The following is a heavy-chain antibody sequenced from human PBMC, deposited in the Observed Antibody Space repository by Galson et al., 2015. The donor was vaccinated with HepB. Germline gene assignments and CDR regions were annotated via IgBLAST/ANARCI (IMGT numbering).Heavy chain of an antibody. CDR3: ARDMVRGVVYYYYYGMDV. D-gene: IGHD3-10*01. V-gene: IGHV3-64*01. CDR2: ISSNGGST. J-gene: IGHJ6*02. CDR1: GFTFSSYA. Sequence: SLRLSCAASGFTFSSYAMHWVRQAPGKGLEYVSAISSNGGSTYYANSVKGRFTISRDNSKNTLYLQMGSLRAEDMAVYYCARDMVRGVVYYYYYGMDVWGQGTTVTVSS.